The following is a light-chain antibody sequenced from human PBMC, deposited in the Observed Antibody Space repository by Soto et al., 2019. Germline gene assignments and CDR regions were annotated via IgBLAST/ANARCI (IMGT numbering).Light chain of an antibody. CDR1: SSDIGAYDY. J-gene: IGLJ2*01. CDR2: DVS. Sequence: QSALTQSAFVSGSPGQSITISCTGTSSDIGAYDYVSWYQQHPGKAPKLMIFDVSYRPSGVSDRFSGSKSGNTASLRISGLQAEDEADYYCSSYASSVLFGGGTKVTVL. CDR3: SSYASSVL. V-gene: IGLV2-14*01.